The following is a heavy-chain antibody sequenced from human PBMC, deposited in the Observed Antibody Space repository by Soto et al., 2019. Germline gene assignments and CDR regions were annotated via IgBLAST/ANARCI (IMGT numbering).Heavy chain of an antibody. D-gene: IGHD3-22*01. CDR2: IYHSGST. CDR3: ARRDYYDSSGYYYPYYFDY. Sequence: PSETLSLTCAVSGGSISSGGYSWSWIRQPPGKGLEWIGYIYHSGSTYYNPSLKSRVTISVDRSKNQFSLKLSSVTAADTAVYYCARRDYYDSSGYYYPYYFDYWGQGTLVTVSS. V-gene: IGHV4-30-2*01. J-gene: IGHJ4*02. CDR1: GGSISSGGYS.